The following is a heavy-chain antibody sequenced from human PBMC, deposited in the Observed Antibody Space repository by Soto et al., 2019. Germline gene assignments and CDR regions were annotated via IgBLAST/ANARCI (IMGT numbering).Heavy chain of an antibody. V-gene: IGHV1-3*04. Sequence: ASVKVSCKASGYIFTSYAMHWVRQAPGQRLEWMGWINTGDGNTKYSQKLQGRVTITRDTSASTAYMELSSLTSEDAAVFYCARDVSGTYYYYGMDVWGQGTTVTVSS. CDR1: GYIFTSYA. CDR3: ARDVSGTYYYYGMDV. J-gene: IGHJ6*02. CDR2: INTGDGNT. D-gene: IGHD1-26*01.